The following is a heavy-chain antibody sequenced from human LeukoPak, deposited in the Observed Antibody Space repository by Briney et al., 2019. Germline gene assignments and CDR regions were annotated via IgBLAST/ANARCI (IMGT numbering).Heavy chain of an antibody. J-gene: IGHJ4*02. CDR2: IYYSGST. V-gene: IGHV4-59*01. D-gene: IGHD4-11*01. Sequence: SETLSLTCTVSGGSISSYYWSWIRQPPGKGLEWIGYIYYSGSTIYNPSLKSRVTISVDTSKNQFSLKLSSVTAADTAVYYCARLNPPRPTTFDYWGQGTLVTVSS. CDR1: GGSISSYY. CDR3: ARLNPPRPTTFDY.